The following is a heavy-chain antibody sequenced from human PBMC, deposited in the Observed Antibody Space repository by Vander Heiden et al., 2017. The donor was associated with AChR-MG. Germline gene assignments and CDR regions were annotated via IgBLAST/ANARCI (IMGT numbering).Heavy chain of an antibody. CDR3: AKDPHGVVVTLFDY. J-gene: IGHJ4*02. D-gene: IGHD3-22*01. CDR1: GFTFSSYA. CDR2: ISGSGGST. Sequence: EVQLLESGGGLVQPGGSLRLSCAASGFTFSSYAMSWVRQAPGKGLEWVSAISGSGGSTYYADAVKGRFTISRDNSKNTLYLQMNRLRAEDTAVYYCAKDPHGVVVTLFDYWGQGTLVTVSS. V-gene: IGHV3-23*01.